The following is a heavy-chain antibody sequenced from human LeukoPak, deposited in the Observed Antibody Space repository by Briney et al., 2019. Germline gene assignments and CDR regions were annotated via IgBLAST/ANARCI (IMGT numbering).Heavy chain of an antibody. J-gene: IGHJ6*02. CDR2: IYYSGST. CDR3: ASPLDYGAELDV. Sequence: SETLSLTCTVSGGSISSSSYYWGWIRQPPGRGLEWSGSIYYSGSTYYNPSLKTRVTISVDTSKNQFSLKLSSVTAADTAVYYCASPLDYGAELDVWGQGTTVTVSS. D-gene: IGHD4-17*01. CDR1: GGSISSSSYY. V-gene: IGHV4-39*01.